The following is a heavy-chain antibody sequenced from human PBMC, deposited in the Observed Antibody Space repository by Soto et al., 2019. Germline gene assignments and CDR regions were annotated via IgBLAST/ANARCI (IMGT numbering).Heavy chain of an antibody. CDR1: GGTFSSYT. V-gene: IGHV1-69*02. CDR3: ASKYCSGGSCYYDAFDI. J-gene: IGHJ3*02. D-gene: IGHD2-15*01. CDR2: IIPILGIA. Sequence: SVKVSCKASGGTFSSYTISWVRQAPGQGLEWMGRIIPILGIANYAQKFQGRVTITADKSTSTAYMELSSLRSEDTAVYYCASKYCSGGSCYYDAFDIWGQGTMVTVSS.